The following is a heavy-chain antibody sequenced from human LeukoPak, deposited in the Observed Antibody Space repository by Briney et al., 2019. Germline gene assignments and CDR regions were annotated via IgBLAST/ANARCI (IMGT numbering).Heavy chain of an antibody. CDR3: AKDRLSGSCGWFDP. D-gene: IGHD6-13*01. V-gene: IGHV3-23*01. CDR2: ISGSGGST. J-gene: IGHJ5*02. CDR1: GFTFSSYA. Sequence: PEGSLRLSCAASGFTFSSYAMSWVRQAPGKGLEWVSAISGSGGSTYYADSVKGRFTISRDNSKNTLYLQMNSLRAEDTAVYYCAKDRLSGSCGWFDPWGQGTLVTVSS.